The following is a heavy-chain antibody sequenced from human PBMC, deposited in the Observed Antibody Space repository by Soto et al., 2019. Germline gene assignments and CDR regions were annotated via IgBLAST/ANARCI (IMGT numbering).Heavy chain of an antibody. Sequence: GASVKVSCKASGYTFTSYAMHWVRQAPGQRLEWMGWINAGNGNPNYSQKFQGRVTITGDASTSTAYMELSSLRSEDTAVYYCAQERGYSGYDYRWAFDYWGQGTLVTVSS. CDR3: AQERGYSGYDYRWAFDY. CDR1: GYTFTSYA. D-gene: IGHD5-12*01. CDR2: INAGNGNP. J-gene: IGHJ4*02. V-gene: IGHV1-3*01.